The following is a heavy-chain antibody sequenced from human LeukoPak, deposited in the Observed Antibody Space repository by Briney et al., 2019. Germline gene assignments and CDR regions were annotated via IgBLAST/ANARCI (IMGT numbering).Heavy chain of an antibody. CDR1: GYSISSGYY. J-gene: IGHJ4*02. CDR3: ARVGLYRPDDY. Sequence: PSETLSLTCTVSGYSISSGYYWGWIRQPPGKGLEWIGSLYHSGSTYYNPSLKSRVTISVDTSKNQFSLKLSSVTAADTAVYYCARVGLYRPDDYWGQGTLVTVSS. CDR2: LYHSGST. D-gene: IGHD2-2*02. V-gene: IGHV4-38-2*02.